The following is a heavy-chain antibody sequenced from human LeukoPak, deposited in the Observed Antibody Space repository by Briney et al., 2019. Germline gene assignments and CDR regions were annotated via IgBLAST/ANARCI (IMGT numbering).Heavy chain of an antibody. V-gene: IGHV4-30-4*08. CDR3: ARLSGEIIVVGAGIDS. CDR1: GGSISSGDYY. J-gene: IGHJ4*02. Sequence: PSQTLSLTCTVSGGSISSGDYYWSWIRQPPGKGLEWIGYIYYSGSTYYNPSLKSRVTISVDTSKNQFSLKLVSVTAADTAVYYCARLSGEIIVVGAGIDSWGQGTLVTVSS. D-gene: IGHD2-15*01. CDR2: IYYSGST.